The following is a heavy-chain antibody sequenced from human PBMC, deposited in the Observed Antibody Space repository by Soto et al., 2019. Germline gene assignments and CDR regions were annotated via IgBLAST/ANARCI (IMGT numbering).Heavy chain of an antibody. J-gene: IGHJ4*02. Sequence: QITLKESGPPLVKPTQTLTLTCTFSGFSLSTSGVGVGWIRQPPGKALEWLALIYWDDDKRYSPSLKSRLTITKDTSKNHVVLTMTNMDPVDTATYYCAHRPSYCSGGSCYSGFAYWGQGTLVTVSS. CDR3: AHRPSYCSGGSCYSGFAY. CDR2: IYWDDDK. D-gene: IGHD2-15*01. CDR1: GFSLSTSGVG. V-gene: IGHV2-5*02.